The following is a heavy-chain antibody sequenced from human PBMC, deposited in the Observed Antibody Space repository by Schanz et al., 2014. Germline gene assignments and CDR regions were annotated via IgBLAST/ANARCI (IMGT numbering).Heavy chain of an antibody. Sequence: EVQVVESGGDLVQPGGSLRLSCAVSGCTFSNYGMGWVRQAPGKGLEWVSAISGSGGSTYYADSVKGRFTISRDNSKNTLYLQMNSLRTEDTAVYYCARGDMVRGVFDYWGQGTLVTVSS. CDR2: ISGSGGST. V-gene: IGHV3-23*04. CDR1: GCTFSNYG. D-gene: IGHD3-10*01. CDR3: ARGDMVRGVFDY. J-gene: IGHJ4*02.